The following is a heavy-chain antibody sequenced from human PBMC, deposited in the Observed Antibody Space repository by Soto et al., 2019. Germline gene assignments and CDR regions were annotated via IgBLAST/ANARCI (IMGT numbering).Heavy chain of an antibody. D-gene: IGHD1-1*01. CDR1: GFAFSTYA. J-gene: IGHJ4*02. V-gene: IGHV3-23*01. CDR3: AKFGMATTKRSPPYYIDY. Sequence: GGSLRLSCAASGFAFSTYAMTWVRQAPGKGLEWVSSISGSGGGTYYADSVKGRFTFSRDNSKNTLYLQMNSLRAEDTAVYYCAKFGMATTKRSPPYYIDYWGQGALVTVSS. CDR2: ISGSGGGT.